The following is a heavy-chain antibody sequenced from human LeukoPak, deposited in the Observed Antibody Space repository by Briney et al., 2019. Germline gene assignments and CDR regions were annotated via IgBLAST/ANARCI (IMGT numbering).Heavy chain of an antibody. J-gene: IGHJ6*03. Sequence: TGGSLRLSCAASGFTFSSYGMHWVRQAPGKGLEWVAFIRYDGSNKYYADSVKGRFTISRDNSKNTLYLQMNSLRAEDTAVYYCARAESMYYYDSSGYPYYMDVWGKGTTVTISS. CDR1: GFTFSSYG. CDR2: IRYDGSNK. D-gene: IGHD3-22*01. V-gene: IGHV3-30*02. CDR3: ARAESMYYYDSSGYPYYMDV.